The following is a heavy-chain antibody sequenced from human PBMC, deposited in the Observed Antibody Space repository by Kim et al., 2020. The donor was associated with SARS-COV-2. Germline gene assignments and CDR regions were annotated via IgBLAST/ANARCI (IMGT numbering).Heavy chain of an antibody. J-gene: IGHJ4*02. CDR3: AKDSGDYYDSMTLDY. CDR2: IYSGGSST. Sequence: GGSLRLSCAASGFTFSSYAMSWVRQAPGKGLEWVSVIYSGGSSTYYADSVKGRFTISRDNSKNTLYLQMNSLRAEDTAVYYCAKDSGDYYDSMTLDYWGQGTLVTVSS. CDR1: GFTFSSYA. D-gene: IGHD3-22*01. V-gene: IGHV3-23*03.